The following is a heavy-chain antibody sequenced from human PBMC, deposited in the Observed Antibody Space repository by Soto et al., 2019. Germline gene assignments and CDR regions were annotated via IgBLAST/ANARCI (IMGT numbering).Heavy chain of an antibody. CDR2: IWDDGRRK. CDR3: ATWQGSLNFHY. CDR1: VFTCSLYG. J-gene: IGHJ4*02. V-gene: IGHV3-33*01. Sequence: WWSLRLSCSASVFTCSLYGMHWLRQAPGKGLEWVAAIWDDGRRKDYADSVKDRLFISRDNSKNTLYLQLDSLRPEDTAVYYCATWQGSLNFHYWGQGTLVTVSS.